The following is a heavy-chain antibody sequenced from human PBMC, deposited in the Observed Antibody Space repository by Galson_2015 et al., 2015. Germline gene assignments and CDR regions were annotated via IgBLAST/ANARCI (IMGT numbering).Heavy chain of an antibody. CDR3: AREQITMVRGVISVDAFDI. J-gene: IGHJ3*02. V-gene: IGHV3-30-3*01. CDR1: GFTFSSYA. D-gene: IGHD3-10*01. Sequence: SLRLSCAASGFTFSSYAMHWVRQAPGKGLEWVAVISYDGSNKYYADSVKGRFTISRDNSKNTLYLQMNSLRAEDTAVYYCAREQITMVRGVISVDAFDIWGQGTMVTVSS. CDR2: ISYDGSNK.